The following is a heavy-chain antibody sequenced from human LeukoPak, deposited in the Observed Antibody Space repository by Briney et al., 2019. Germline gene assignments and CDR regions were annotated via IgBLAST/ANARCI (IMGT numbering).Heavy chain of an antibody. Sequence: GGSLSLSCAASGFTFSGYWLHWVRQAPGKGLVWVSRISSDGSSTSYADSVKGRFTISRDNAKNTMYLQMNSLKTEDTAVYYCTTSAAGTFDYWGQGTLVTVSS. CDR1: GFTFSGYW. V-gene: IGHV3-74*01. D-gene: IGHD6-13*01. CDR3: TTSAAGTFDY. CDR2: ISSDGSST. J-gene: IGHJ4*02.